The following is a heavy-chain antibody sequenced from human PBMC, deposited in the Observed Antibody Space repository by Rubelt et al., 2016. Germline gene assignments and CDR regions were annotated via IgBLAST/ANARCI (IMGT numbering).Heavy chain of an antibody. V-gene: IGHV1-46*01. CDR2: INPSGGST. CDR3: ARSLDDYGDY. Sequence: LGWVGIINPSGGSTSYAQKFQGRVTMTRDTSISTAYMELSRLRSDDTAVYYCARSLDDYGDYWGQGTLVTVSS. J-gene: IGHJ4*02.